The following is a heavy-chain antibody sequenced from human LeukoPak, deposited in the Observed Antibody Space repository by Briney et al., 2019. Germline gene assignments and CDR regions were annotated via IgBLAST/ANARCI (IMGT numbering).Heavy chain of an antibody. Sequence: KASETLSLTCTVSGGSISSSSYYWGWIRQPPGKGLEWIGSIYYSGSTYYNPSLKSRVTISVDTSKNQFSLKLSSVTAADTAVYYCASAGGVGVVVVAAYWFDPWGQGTLVTVSS. CDR3: ASAGGVGVVVVAAYWFDP. CDR2: IYYSGST. V-gene: IGHV4-39*01. J-gene: IGHJ5*02. D-gene: IGHD2-15*01. CDR1: GGSISSSSYY.